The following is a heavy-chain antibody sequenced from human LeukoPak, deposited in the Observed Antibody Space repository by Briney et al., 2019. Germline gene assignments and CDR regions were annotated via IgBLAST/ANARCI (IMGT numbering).Heavy chain of an antibody. V-gene: IGHV7-4-1*02. CDR1: GYTLTNNV. CDR2: INTNTGNS. J-gene: IGHJ6*02. Sequence: GASVKVSCKASGYTLTNNVMNWVRQAPGQGLEWMGWINTNTGNSTYAQDFTGRFVFSLDTSVNTAYLQISSLKAEDTAVYYCARDHLVATITDGMDVWGQGTTVTVSS. CDR3: ARDHLVATITDGMDV. D-gene: IGHD5-12*01.